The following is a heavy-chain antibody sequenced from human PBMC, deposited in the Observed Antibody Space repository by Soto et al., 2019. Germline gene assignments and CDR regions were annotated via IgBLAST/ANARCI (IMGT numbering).Heavy chain of an antibody. D-gene: IGHD4-4*01. CDR3: ARGPSSKMTTVNHLLMDV. J-gene: IGHJ6*03. Sequence: GSLRLSCAASGFTFSSYWMHWVRQAPGKGLVWVSRINSDGSSTSYADSVKGRFTISRDNAKNTLYLQMNSLRAEDTAVYYCARGPSSKMTTVNHLLMDVWGKGTTVTVSS. V-gene: IGHV3-74*01. CDR1: GFTFSSYW. CDR2: INSDGSST.